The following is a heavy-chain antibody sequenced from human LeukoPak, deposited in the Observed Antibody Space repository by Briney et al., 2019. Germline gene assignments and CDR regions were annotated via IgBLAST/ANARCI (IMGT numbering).Heavy chain of an antibody. CDR2: INPSGGST. V-gene: IGHV1-46*01. J-gene: IGHJ5*02. CDR1: GYTFTSYG. D-gene: IGHD3-3*01. Sequence: ASVKVSCKASGYTFTSYGISWVRQAPGQGLEWMGIINPSGGSTSYAEKFQGRVTMTRDTSTSTVYMELSSLRSEDTAVYYCARDLAPGYDFWSGPLYNWFDPWGQGTLVTVSS. CDR3: ARDLAPGYDFWSGPLYNWFDP.